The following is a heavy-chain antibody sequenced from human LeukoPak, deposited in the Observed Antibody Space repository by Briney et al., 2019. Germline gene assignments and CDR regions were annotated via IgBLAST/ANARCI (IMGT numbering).Heavy chain of an antibody. V-gene: IGHV3-15*07. CDR2: IKSKTDGGTT. CDR3: TTVGIPYYDILTGYYDGDY. D-gene: IGHD3-9*01. J-gene: IGHJ4*02. Sequence: PGGSLRLSCAASGFTFSTYSMNWVRQAPGKGLEWVGRIKSKTDGGTTDYAAPVKGRFTISRDDSKNTLYLQMNSLKTEDTAVYYCTTVGIPYYDILTGYYDGDYWGQGTLVTVSS. CDR1: GFTFSTYS.